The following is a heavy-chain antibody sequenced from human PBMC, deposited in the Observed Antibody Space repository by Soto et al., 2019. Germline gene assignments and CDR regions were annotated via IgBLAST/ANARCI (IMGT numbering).Heavy chain of an antibody. CDR2: INWNSGSI. V-gene: IGHV3-9*01. CDR1: GFTFDDYA. D-gene: IGHD6-13*01. CDR3: VKDESINWYSGHFRH. Sequence: EVQLVESGGGLVQPGRSLSLSCAASGFTFDDYAMHWVRQVPGKGLEWVSGINWNSGSIGYADSVKGRFAISRDNAKNSLHLQMNSLRAEDTAFYYCVKDESINWYSGHFRHWGQGTLVTVS. J-gene: IGHJ1*01.